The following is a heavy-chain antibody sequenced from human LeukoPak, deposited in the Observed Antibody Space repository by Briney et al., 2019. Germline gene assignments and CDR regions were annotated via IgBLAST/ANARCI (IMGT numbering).Heavy chain of an antibody. J-gene: IGHJ4*02. V-gene: IGHV1-8*01. CDR2: MNPESGNT. Sequence: ASVKASCKASGYTFTSNDINWVRQATGQGLEWMGWMNPESGNTGYEQKFQGRVTMTWNTSISTAYMELSSLGSEDTAVYYCARRYAGGWTDYWGQGTLVTVSS. D-gene: IGHD2-2*01. CDR3: ARRYAGGWTDY. CDR1: GYTFTSND.